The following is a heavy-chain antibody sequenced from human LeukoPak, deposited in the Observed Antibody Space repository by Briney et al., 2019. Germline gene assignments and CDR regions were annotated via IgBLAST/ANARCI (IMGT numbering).Heavy chain of an antibody. CDR1: GFTFSSFG. J-gene: IGHJ4*02. D-gene: IGHD1-1*01. Sequence: GGSLRLSCAASGFTFSSFGMSWVRQAPGKGLEWVSAISSTGGTAYYADSVKGRFTISRDNSKNTLYLQMNSLRAEDTAVYYCARGDWNDGIWDYWGQGTLVTVSS. CDR2: ISSTGGTA. CDR3: ARGDWNDGIWDY. V-gene: IGHV3-23*01.